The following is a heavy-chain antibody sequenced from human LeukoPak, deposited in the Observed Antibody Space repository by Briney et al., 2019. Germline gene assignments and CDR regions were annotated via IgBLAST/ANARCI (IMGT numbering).Heavy chain of an antibody. V-gene: IGHV1-69*13. D-gene: IGHD1-7*01. CDR3: ARAFGEDNWNSGWFDP. CDR1: GGTFSSYA. J-gene: IGHJ5*02. CDR2: IIPIFGTA. Sequence: SVKVSCKASGGTFSSYAISWVRQAPGQGLEWMGGIIPIFGTANYAQKFQGRVTITADESTSTAYMELSSLRSEDTAVYYCARAFGEDNWNSGWFDPWGQGTLVTVSS.